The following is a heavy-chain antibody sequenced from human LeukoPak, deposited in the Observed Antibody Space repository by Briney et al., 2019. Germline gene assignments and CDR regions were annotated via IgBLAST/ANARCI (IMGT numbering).Heavy chain of an antibody. J-gene: IGHJ5*02. CDR1: GGSISSSSYY. Sequence: SETLSLTCTVSGGSISSSSYYWGWIRQPPGKGLEWIGSIYYSGSTYYNPSLKSRVTISVDTSKNQFSLKLSSVTAADTAVYYCARDLGGSYSSETWFDPWGQGTLVTVSS. V-gene: IGHV4-39*07. D-gene: IGHD1-26*01. CDR2: IYYSGST. CDR3: ARDLGGSYSSETWFDP.